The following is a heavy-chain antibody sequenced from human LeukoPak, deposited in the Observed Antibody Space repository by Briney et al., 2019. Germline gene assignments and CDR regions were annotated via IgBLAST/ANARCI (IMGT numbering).Heavy chain of an antibody. V-gene: IGHV1-69*04. D-gene: IGHD3-9*01. CDR1: GGTFSSYA. Sequence: SVKVSCKASGGTFSSYAISWVRQAPGQGLEWMGRIIPILGIANYAQKFQGRVTITADKSTSTAYMELSSLRSEDTAVYYCARADYDILSGRQGYYYGMDVWGQGTTVTVSS. CDR3: ARADYDILSGRQGYYYGMDV. J-gene: IGHJ6*02. CDR2: IIPILGIA.